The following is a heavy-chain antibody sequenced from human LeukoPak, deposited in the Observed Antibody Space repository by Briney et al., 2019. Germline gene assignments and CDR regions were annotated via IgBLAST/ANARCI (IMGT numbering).Heavy chain of an antibody. CDR1: GFTFSNNG. D-gene: IGHD3-22*01. CDR3: ARELPPVVKFYFDY. CDR2: IWYDGSNK. Sequence: GRSLRLSCAASGFTFSNNGMHWVRQAPGKGLEGVAVIWYDGSNKYYADSVKGRFTISRDNSKNTLYLQMNSLRAEDTAVYYCARELPPVVKFYFDYWGQGTLVTVSS. J-gene: IGHJ4*02. V-gene: IGHV3-33*01.